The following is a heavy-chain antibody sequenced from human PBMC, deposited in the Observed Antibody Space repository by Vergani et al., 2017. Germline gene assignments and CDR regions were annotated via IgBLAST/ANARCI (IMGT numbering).Heavy chain of an antibody. CDR1: GYSISRGYY. J-gene: IGHJ3*02. D-gene: IGHD3-16*01. CDR3: ARQFWVSQGVGAFET. V-gene: IGHV4-38-2*02. CDR2: VFHSGSA. Sequence: QVQLQESGPGLVKPSETLSLTCSVSGYSISRGYYWGWIRQPPGKGLEWIATVFHSGSAYYNPSLRRRVPISVETSKNQFSLRLTTLTGADTAVYYCARQFWVSQGVGAFETGGRGTEVSGSS.